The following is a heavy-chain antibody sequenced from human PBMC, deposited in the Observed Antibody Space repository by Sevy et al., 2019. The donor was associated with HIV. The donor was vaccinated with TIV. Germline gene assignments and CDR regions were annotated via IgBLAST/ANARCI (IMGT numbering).Heavy chain of an antibody. Sequence: GGSLRLSCAASGFTFSTYSMIWVRQAPGKGLEWVSSISSTSSYMDYAYSVKGRFTISRDNAKNSLYLQMNNLRAEDTAVYYCARDYNSGWRKFNLFDPWGQGTLVTVSS. V-gene: IGHV3-21*01. D-gene: IGHD6-19*01. CDR2: ISSTSSYM. CDR3: ARDYNSGWRKFNLFDP. J-gene: IGHJ5*02. CDR1: GFTFSTYS.